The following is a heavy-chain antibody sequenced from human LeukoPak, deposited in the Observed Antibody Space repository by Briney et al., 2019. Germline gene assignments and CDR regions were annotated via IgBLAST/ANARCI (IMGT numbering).Heavy chain of an antibody. Sequence: GGSLRLSCAASGFTFSSYGMHWVRQAPGKGLEWVAFIRYDGSNKYYADSVKGRFTISGDNSKNTLYLQMNSLRAEDTAVYYCARDPTVTTGGDYFDYWGQGTLVTVSS. CDR2: IRYDGSNK. CDR3: ARDPTVTTGGDYFDY. V-gene: IGHV3-30*02. D-gene: IGHD4-17*01. CDR1: GFTFSSYG. J-gene: IGHJ4*02.